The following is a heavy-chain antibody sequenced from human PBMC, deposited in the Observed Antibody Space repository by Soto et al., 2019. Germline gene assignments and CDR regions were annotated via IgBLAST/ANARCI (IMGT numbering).Heavy chain of an antibody. CDR1: GFXFSSYG. CDR2: ISYDGSNK. J-gene: IGHJ6*02. D-gene: IGHD1-26*01. V-gene: IGHV3-30*18. Sequence: GGSLXLSCAASGFXFSSYGMHWVRQAPGKGLEWVAVISYDGSNKYYADSVKGRFTISRDNSKNTLYLQMNSLRAEDTAVYYCAKDLSAGGSYYYYYGMDVWGQGTTVTVSS. CDR3: AKDLSAGGSYYYYYGMDV.